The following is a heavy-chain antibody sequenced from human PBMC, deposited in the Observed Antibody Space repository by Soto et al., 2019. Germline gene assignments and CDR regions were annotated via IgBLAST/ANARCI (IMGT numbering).Heavy chain of an antibody. CDR2: INPNGGST. CDR3: TRGLASGDY. Sequence: QVQLVQPGAEVKKPGASVKFSCKASGYIFTNVYIHWVRQAPGQGLEWIGIINPNGGSTNYAQNFQGRVTMTRDTSTSTVYMALSSLRSEDTAVYYCTRGLASGDYWGQGTLITVSS. J-gene: IGHJ4*02. V-gene: IGHV1-46*03. CDR1: GYIFTNVY. D-gene: IGHD6-6*01.